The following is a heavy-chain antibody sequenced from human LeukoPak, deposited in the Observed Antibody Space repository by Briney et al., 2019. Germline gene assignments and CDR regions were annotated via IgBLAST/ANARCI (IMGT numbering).Heavy chain of an antibody. J-gene: IGHJ4*02. CDR2: INPVSGGT. D-gene: IGHD6-25*01. V-gene: IGHV1-2*06. Sequence: ASVKVSCKASGYTFTGFYLHWVRQAPGQGLEWMGRINPVSGGTNYVHKFQGRVFMTRAKSMSTAYLELTRLGSDDTAVYYCARGGIGAATVFVYWGQRTLVTVSS. CDR1: GYTFTGFY. CDR3: ARGGIGAATVFVY.